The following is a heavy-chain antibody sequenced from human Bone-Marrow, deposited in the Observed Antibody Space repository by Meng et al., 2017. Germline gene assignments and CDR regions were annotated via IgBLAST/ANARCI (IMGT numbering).Heavy chain of an antibody. D-gene: IGHD4-17*01. Sequence: QVQLKRSGPDLVKPSQTLSLTSTVSGGSISSSNHYWSWIRQHPGKGLDYIGYIYYSGSTYYNPSLKSRVIISVDTSKNQFSLRLNSVTAADTAVYYCASLYGDSSVWYLDLWGRGTLVTVSS. CDR1: GGSISSSNHY. CDR3: ASLYGDSSVWYLDL. J-gene: IGHJ2*01. CDR2: IYYSGST. V-gene: IGHV4-31*03.